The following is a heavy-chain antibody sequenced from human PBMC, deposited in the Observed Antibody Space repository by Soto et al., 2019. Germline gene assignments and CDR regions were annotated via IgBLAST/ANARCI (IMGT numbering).Heavy chain of an antibody. Sequence: ASVKVSCKASGYTFTSYGISWVRQAPGQGLEWMGWRSVYNGNTNYAQKLQGRVTMTTDTSTSTAYMELRSLRSDDTAVYYCARLLLSTVTTHHFDYWGQGTLVTVSS. CDR2: RSVYNGNT. J-gene: IGHJ4*02. CDR3: ARLLLSTVTTHHFDY. D-gene: IGHD4-17*01. CDR1: GYTFTSYG. V-gene: IGHV1-18*01.